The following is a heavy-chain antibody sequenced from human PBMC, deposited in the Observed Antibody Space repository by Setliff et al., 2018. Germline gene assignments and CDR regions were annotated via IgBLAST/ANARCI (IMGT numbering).Heavy chain of an antibody. J-gene: IGHJ3*02. V-gene: IGHV4-4*07. D-gene: IGHD3-16*02. CDR1: GDSISSYY. CDR3: ARGKLRLGQLSLFYGFDI. CDR2: IYSSGST. Sequence: SETLSLTCTVSGDSISSYYWSWIRQPAGKGLEWIGRIYSSGSTNFNPSLKSRVTMSMDTSKNQFSPKLSSVTAADTAIYYCARGKLRLGQLSLFYGFDIWGQGTMVTVSS.